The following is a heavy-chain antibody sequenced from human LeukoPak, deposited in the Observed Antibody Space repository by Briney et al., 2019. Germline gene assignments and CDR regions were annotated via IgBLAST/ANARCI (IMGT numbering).Heavy chain of an antibody. CDR1: GYTFPSYY. J-gene: IGHJ4*02. CDR2: INPSGGSS. CDR3: ARDHYSYADPTNPRLDY. D-gene: IGHD3-10*01. V-gene: IGHV1-46*01. Sequence: ASVKVSCKASGYTFPSYYMHWVRQAPGQGLEWIGIINPSGGSSSYAQKFQGRVTLTRDMSTSTVYMYLSSLRSEDTAVYYCARDHYSYADPTNPRLDYWGQGTLVTVSS.